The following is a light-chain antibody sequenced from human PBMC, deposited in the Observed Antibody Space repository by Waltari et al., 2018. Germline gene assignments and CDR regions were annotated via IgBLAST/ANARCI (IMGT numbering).Light chain of an antibody. CDR3: QHYVRLPAT. V-gene: IGKV3-20*01. J-gene: IGKJ1*01. CDR2: GAS. Sequence: EIVLKQSPGSLSLSPGERATLSCRASQSVGRSLAWYQQIPGQAPRLLIYGASSRATGIPDRFSGSGSGTDFSLTISRLEPEDFAVYFCQHYVRLPATFGQGTKVAI. CDR1: QSVGRS.